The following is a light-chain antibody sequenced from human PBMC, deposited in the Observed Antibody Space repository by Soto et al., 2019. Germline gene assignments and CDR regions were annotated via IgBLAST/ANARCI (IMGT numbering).Light chain of an antibody. CDR3: SSFTTSSTLVV. CDR1: SSDIGGYNF. J-gene: IGLJ2*01. CDR2: EVN. V-gene: IGLV2-14*01. Sequence: QSALTQPASVSGSLGQSITISCTGTSSDIGGYNFVSWYQHHPGKAPKLMIYEVNNRPSGVSSRFSGSKSGNTASLTISGLQTEDEADYYCSSFTTSSTLVVFGGGTKLTVL.